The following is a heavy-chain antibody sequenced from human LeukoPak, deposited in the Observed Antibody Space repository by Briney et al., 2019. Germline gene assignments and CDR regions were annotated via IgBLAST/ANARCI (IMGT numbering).Heavy chain of an antibody. CDR3: ARQRISGYDSAHVDY. CDR2: ISGSGGST. V-gene: IGHV3-23*01. J-gene: IGHJ4*02. CDR1: GFTFSSYA. D-gene: IGHD5-12*01. Sequence: GGSLRLSCAASGFTFSSYAMSWVRQAPGKGLEWVSAISGSGGSTYYADSVKGRFTISRDNAKNSLYLQMNSLRAEDTAVYYCARQRISGYDSAHVDYWGQGTLVTVSS.